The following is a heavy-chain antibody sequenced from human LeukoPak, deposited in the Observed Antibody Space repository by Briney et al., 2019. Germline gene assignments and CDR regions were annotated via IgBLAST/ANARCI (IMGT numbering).Heavy chain of an antibody. CDR1: GYTFTSYA. V-gene: IGHV1-3*01. D-gene: IGHD3-22*01. J-gene: IGHJ6*02. CDR3: ASPNYYDSSGYYYEVDYYYGMDV. Sequence: ASVKVSCKASGYTFTSYAMHWVRQAPGQRLEWVGWINAGNGNTKYSQKFQGRVTITRDTSASTAYMELSSLRSEDTAVYYCASPNYYDSSGYYYEVDYYYGMDVWGQGTTVTVSS. CDR2: INAGNGNT.